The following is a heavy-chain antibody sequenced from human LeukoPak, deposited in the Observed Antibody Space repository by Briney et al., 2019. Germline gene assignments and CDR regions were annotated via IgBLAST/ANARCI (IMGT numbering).Heavy chain of an antibody. CDR2: INPNSGGT. CDR3: ARGREHVWGSYRRNHYFDY. Sequence: ASVKVSCKASGYTFTGYYMHWVRQAPGQGLEWMGWINPNSGGTNYAQKFQGRVTMTRDTSISTAYMELSRLRSDDTAVYYCARGREHVWGSYRRNHYFDYWGQGTLVTVSS. V-gene: IGHV1-2*02. J-gene: IGHJ4*02. D-gene: IGHD3-16*02. CDR1: GYTFTGYY.